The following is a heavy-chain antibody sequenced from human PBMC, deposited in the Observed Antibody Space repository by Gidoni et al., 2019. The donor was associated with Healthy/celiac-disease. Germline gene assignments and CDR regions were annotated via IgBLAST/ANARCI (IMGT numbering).Heavy chain of an antibody. V-gene: IGHV3-7*01. CDR3: ARDRDFWSGYYTPGFDY. D-gene: IGHD3-3*01. Sequence: VQLVESGGGLVQPGGSLRLSCAASGFPFSSYWMSWVRQAPGKGLEWVANIKQDGSEKYYVDSVKGRFTISRDNAKNSLYLQMNSLRAEDTAVYYCARDRDFWSGYYTPGFDYWGQGTLVTVSS. J-gene: IGHJ4*02. CDR1: GFPFSSYW. CDR2: IKQDGSEK.